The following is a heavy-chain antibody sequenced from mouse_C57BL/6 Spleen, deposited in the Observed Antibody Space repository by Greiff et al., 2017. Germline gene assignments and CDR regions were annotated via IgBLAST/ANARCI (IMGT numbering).Heavy chain of an antibody. CDR3: ARGTTRRYFDV. CDR1: GFTFSSYA. CDR2: ISDGGSYT. J-gene: IGHJ1*03. V-gene: IGHV5-4*01. Sequence: EVQGVESGGGLVKPGGSLKLSCAASGFTFSSYAMSWVRQTPEKRLEWVATISDGGSYTYYPDNVKGRFTISRDNAKNNLYLQMSHLKSEDTAMYYCARGTTRRYFDVWGTGTTVTVSS. D-gene: IGHD2-1*01.